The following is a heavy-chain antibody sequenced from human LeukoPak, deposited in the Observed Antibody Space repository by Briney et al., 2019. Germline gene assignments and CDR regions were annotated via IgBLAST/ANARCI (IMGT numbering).Heavy chain of an antibody. CDR3: ASSGTTQLFDY. Sequence: SETLSLTCTVSGGSVSSGSYYWSWIRQPPGKGLEWIGYIYCSGSTNYNPSLKSRVTISVDTSKNQFSLKLSSVTAADTAVYYCASSGTTQLFDYWGQGTLVTVSS. CDR2: IYCSGST. CDR1: GGSVSSGSYY. V-gene: IGHV4-61*01. J-gene: IGHJ4*02. D-gene: IGHD1-1*01.